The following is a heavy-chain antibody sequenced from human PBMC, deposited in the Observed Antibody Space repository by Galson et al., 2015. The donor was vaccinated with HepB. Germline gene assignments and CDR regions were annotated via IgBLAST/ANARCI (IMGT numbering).Heavy chain of an antibody. Sequence: SLRLSCAASGFTFSSYGMHWVRQAPGKGLEWVAFIRYDGSNKYYADSVKGRFTISRDNSKNTLYLQMNSLRAEDTAVYYCAKATGITMVRGVIPYEDYWGQGTLVTVSS. CDR1: GFTFSSYG. CDR3: AKATGITMVRGVIPYEDY. V-gene: IGHV3-30*02. J-gene: IGHJ4*02. CDR2: IRYDGSNK. D-gene: IGHD3-10*01.